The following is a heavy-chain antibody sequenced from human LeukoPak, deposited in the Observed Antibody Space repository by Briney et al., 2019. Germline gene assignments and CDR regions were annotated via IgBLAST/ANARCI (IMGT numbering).Heavy chain of an antibody. CDR3: ARRIQSGSYVNWFDP. D-gene: IGHD1-26*01. J-gene: IGHJ5*02. CDR1: GFPFSTYW. Sequence: PGGSLRLSCAASGFPFSTYWITWVRQAPGKGLEWVANIKQDGSEKYYVDSVKGRFTISRDNAKNSLYLQMNSLRAEDTAVYYCARRIQSGSYVNWFDPWGQGTLVTVSS. V-gene: IGHV3-7*01. CDR2: IKQDGSEK.